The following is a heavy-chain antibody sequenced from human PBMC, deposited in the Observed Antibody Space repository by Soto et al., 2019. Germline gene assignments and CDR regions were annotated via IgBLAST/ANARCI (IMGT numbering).Heavy chain of an antibody. CDR1: GFTFSSYA. D-gene: IGHD5-18*01. J-gene: IGHJ6*01. CDR2: VTSGNST. CDR3: AKVVTRYYYYYYAIDG. Sequence: VQLLESGGGLVQPGGSLRLSCAASGFTFSSYAMSWVRQAPGKGLEWVSTVTSGNSTFYADSVKGRFTISRDNSKSTLYLQMNSLSAEDTAVYYCAKVVTRYYYYYYAIDGWGQGTTVTVSS. V-gene: IGHV3-23*01.